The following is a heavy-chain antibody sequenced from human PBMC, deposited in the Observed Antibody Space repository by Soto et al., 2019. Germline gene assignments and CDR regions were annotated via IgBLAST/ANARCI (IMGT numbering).Heavy chain of an antibody. Sequence: SETLSLTCTVSGGSISSYYWSWIRQPPGKGLEWIGYIYYSGSTNYNPSLKSRVTISVDTSKNQFSLKLSSVTAADTAVYYCASLSSQLWMVFDYWGQGTLVTVSS. CDR1: GGSISSYY. CDR2: IYYSGST. J-gene: IGHJ4*02. V-gene: IGHV4-59*08. CDR3: ASLSSQLWMVFDY. D-gene: IGHD5-18*01.